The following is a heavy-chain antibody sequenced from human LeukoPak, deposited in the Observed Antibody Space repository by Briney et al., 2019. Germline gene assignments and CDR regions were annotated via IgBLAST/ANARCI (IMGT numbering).Heavy chain of an antibody. CDR1: GFTFSTYA. D-gene: IGHD6-13*01. V-gene: IGHV3-23*01. Sequence: GGSLRLSCAASGFTFSTYAMTWVRQAPGKGLEWVSGSADNTYYADSVRGRFTISRDNSKNTLYPQMNSLRVEDTAVYYCAKVRNSTTWYLDPWGQGTLVTVSS. CDR2: SADNT. J-gene: IGHJ5*02. CDR3: AKVRNSTTWYLDP.